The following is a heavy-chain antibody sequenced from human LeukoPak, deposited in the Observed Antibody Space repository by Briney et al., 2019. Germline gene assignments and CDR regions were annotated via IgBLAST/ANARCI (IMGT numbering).Heavy chain of an antibody. Sequence: PSETLSLTCTVSGGSISSGSYYWSWIRQPAGKGPEWIGRIYTSGSTNYNPSLKSRVTISVDTSKNQFSLKLSSVTAADTAVYYCAKYYYDSSGYYAEWGQGTLVTVSS. CDR3: AKYYYDSSGYYAE. D-gene: IGHD3-22*01. CDR1: GGSISSGSYY. V-gene: IGHV4-61*02. CDR2: IYTSGST. J-gene: IGHJ4*02.